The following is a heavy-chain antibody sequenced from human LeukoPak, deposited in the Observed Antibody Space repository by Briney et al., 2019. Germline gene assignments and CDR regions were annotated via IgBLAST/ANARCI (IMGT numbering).Heavy chain of an antibody. J-gene: IGHJ6*04. D-gene: IGHD3-10*02. CDR1: GFPFSSYA. Sequence: GGSLRLSCAASGFPFSSYAMSWVRQAPGKGLEWVSTFTGSGGSTYYTVSVTGRFTISRDNAKNSLYLQMNSLRAEDTAVYYCAELGITMIGGVWGKGTTVTISS. V-gene: IGHV3-23*01. CDR3: AELGITMIGGV. CDR2: FTGSGGST.